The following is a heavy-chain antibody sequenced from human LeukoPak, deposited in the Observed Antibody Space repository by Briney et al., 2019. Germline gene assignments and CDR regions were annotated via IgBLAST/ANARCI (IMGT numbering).Heavy chain of an antibody. CDR1: GYTFSSYG. CDR3: ARAPAAGATRVDY. V-gene: IGHV1-18*01. CDR2: ISVYSGDT. J-gene: IGHJ4*02. D-gene: IGHD6-13*01. Sequence: GASVKVSCKASGYTFSSYGISWVRQAPGQGLEWMGWISVYSGDTKYAQKVQGRVTMTTDTPTSTAYMELRSPTSDDTAVYFCARAPAAGATRVDYWGQGTLATVSS.